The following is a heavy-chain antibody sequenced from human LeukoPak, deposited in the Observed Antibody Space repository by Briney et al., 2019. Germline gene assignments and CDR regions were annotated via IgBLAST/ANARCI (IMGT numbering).Heavy chain of an antibody. D-gene: IGHD1-14*01. CDR3: AKGPHIRTMWLFDS. J-gene: IGHJ4*02. CDR2: ITGIGAET. V-gene: IGHV3-23*01. Sequence: GGSLRLSCAASGLTFSSYAMSWVREAPGKGLEWVSSITGIGAETNSADAVKGRFTISRDNSKNTLYLQMNTLRAEDTAVYYCAKGPHIRTMWLFDSWGQGSLVTVSS. CDR1: GLTFSSYA.